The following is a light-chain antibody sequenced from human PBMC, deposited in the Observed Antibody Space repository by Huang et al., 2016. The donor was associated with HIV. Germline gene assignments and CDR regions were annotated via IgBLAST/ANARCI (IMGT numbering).Light chain of an antibody. V-gene: IGKV3-15*01. CDR1: QSVNSV. Sequence: DRVMTQSPLNLSVSPGERATLSWRASQSVNSVLAWYQQKPNQAPRLLIYDASTSATDVPSGVSGSGSEMRFTLTISSLQSEDFAVYYCQQYNIWPRTFGQGTKLEIK. CDR2: DAS. CDR3: QQYNIWPRT. J-gene: IGKJ2*01.